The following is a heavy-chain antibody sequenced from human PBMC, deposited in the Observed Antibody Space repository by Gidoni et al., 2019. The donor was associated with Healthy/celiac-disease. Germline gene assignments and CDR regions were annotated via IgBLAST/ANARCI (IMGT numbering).Heavy chain of an antibody. D-gene: IGHD3-9*01. CDR3: VKDLRNFDWLGGNFDY. V-gene: IGHV3-64D*06. J-gene: IGHJ4*02. CDR2: ISNNGGST. Sequence: GLEYVSAISNNGGSTYYADSVKGRFTISRDNSKNTLYLQMSSLTPEDTAVYYCVKDLRNFDWLGGNFDYWGQGTLVTVSS.